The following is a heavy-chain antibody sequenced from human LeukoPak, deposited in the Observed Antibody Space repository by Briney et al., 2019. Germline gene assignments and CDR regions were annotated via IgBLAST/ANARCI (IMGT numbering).Heavy chain of an antibody. CDR1: GFTFSSYG. V-gene: IGHV3-30*02. J-gene: IGHJ5*02. D-gene: IGHD2-15*01. CDR2: IRYDGSNK. Sequence: GGSLRLSCAASGFTFSSYGMHWVRQAPGKGLEWVAFIRYDGSNKYYADSVKGRFTISRDNSKNTLYLQMNSLRAEDTAVYYCAKDSEDIVVVVADPWFDPWGQGTLVTVSS. CDR3: AKDSEDIVVVVADPWFDP.